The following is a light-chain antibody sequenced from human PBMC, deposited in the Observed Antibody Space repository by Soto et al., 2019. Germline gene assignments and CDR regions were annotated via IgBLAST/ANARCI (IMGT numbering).Light chain of an antibody. Sequence: DIQMTQSPSSLSASVGDRVTITCQASQDITYLNWYQQKPGKAPKLLIYGASNLETGVPSRFSGIGSGTDFTFTITSLQPEDIATYYCQQYGNVPGPFGPGTKVHIK. V-gene: IGKV1-33*01. J-gene: IGKJ3*01. CDR2: GAS. CDR1: QDITY. CDR3: QQYGNVPGP.